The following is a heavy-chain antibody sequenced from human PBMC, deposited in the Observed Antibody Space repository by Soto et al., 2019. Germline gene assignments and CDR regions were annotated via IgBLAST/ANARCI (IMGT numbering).Heavy chain of an antibody. V-gene: IGHV3-23*01. D-gene: IGHD3-22*01. CDR1: GFTFSSYA. Sequence: LRLSCAASGFTFSSYAMSWVRQAPGKGLEWVSAISGSGGSTYYADSVKGRFTVSRDNSKNTLYLQMNSLRAEDTAVYYCAKLYDSSGYYRFDYWGQGTLVTVSS. CDR3: AKLYDSSGYYRFDY. J-gene: IGHJ4*02. CDR2: ISGSGGST.